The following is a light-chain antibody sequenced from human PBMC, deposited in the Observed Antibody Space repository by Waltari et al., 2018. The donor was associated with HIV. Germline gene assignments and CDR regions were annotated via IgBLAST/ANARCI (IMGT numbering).Light chain of an antibody. J-gene: IGLJ3*02. Sequence: QSALTQPASVSGSPGQSISLSCTGTSNDVGIYDLVSWYQHHPGKAPKLVIYEVTKRPSGVSNRFSGSKSGNSASLTISGLQAEDEADYFCCSYAGSVTYWVFGGGTKVTVL. CDR2: EVT. CDR1: SNDVGIYDL. V-gene: IGLV2-23*02. CDR3: CSYAGSVTYWV.